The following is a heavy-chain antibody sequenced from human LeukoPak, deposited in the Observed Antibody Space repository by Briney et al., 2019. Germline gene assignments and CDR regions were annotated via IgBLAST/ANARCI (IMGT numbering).Heavy chain of an antibody. D-gene: IGHD3-22*01. V-gene: IGHV3-23*01. CDR3: AKRLYYDSSGYYDY. Sequence: GGSLRLSCAASGFTFRDYTMSWVRQAPGKGLEWVSAISGSGGSTYYADSVKGRFTISRDNSKNTLYLQMNSLRAEDTAVYYCAKRLYYDSSGYYDYWGQGTLVTVSS. J-gene: IGHJ4*02. CDR2: ISGSGGST. CDR1: GFTFRDYT.